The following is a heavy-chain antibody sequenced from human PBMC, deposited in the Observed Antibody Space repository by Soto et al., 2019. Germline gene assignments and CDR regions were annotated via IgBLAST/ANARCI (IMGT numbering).Heavy chain of an antibody. V-gene: IGHV3-7*05. D-gene: IGHD3-16*01. Sequence: EVQLVESGGGLVQPGGSLRLSCAASGFTFSTYWTNWVRQAPGKGLEWVANIKEDGSEAYYVDSVKGRFTISRDNAKNSLYLDMNSRRGEDTAVYYCARDWGAPGRGSAFGYYYHFGMDVWGQGTTVTVPS. CDR1: GFTFSTYW. J-gene: IGHJ6*02. CDR2: IKEDGSEA. CDR3: ARDWGAPGRGSAFGYYYHFGMDV.